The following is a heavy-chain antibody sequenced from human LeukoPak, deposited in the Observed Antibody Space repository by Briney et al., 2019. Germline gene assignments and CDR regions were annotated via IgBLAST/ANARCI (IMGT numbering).Heavy chain of an antibody. V-gene: IGHV4-34*01. CDR3: ARVTGYVIEDYFDY. Sequence: ASETLSLTCAVYGGSFSGYYWSWIRQPPGKGLEWIGEINHSGSTNYNPSLKSRVTISVDTSKNQFSLKLSSVTAADTAMYYCARVTGYVIEDYFDYWGQGTLVTVSS. J-gene: IGHJ4*02. D-gene: IGHD3-22*01. CDR1: GGSFSGYY. CDR2: INHSGST.